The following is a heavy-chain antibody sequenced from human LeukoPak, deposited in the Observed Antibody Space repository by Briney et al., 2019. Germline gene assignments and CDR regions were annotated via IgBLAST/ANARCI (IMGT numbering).Heavy chain of an antibody. CDR2: IKSKGDGETT. J-gene: IGHJ4*02. D-gene: IGHD3-10*01. CDR1: GFTFTNAR. CDR3: TTDLGLTMIRGVIVY. Sequence: GGSLRLSCAASGFTFTNARMTWVRQAPGKGLEWVGRIKSKGDGETTDYAAPVKGRFSMSRDDSKATMYLQMYSLEAEDTAVYYCTTDLGLTMIRGVIVYWGQGALVTVSS. V-gene: IGHV3-15*01.